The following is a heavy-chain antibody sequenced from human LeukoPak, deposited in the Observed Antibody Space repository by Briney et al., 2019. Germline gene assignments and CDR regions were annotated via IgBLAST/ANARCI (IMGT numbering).Heavy chain of an antibody. Sequence: SETLSLTCAVSGVSISSSNWWSWVRQPPGKGLEWIGEVYHSGSTNYNPSLESRVTISVDKSKNQFSPKLSSVTAADTAVYYCARESVYYYDSSGYYSNWYFDLWGRGTLVTVSS. V-gene: IGHV4-4*02. J-gene: IGHJ2*01. CDR1: GVSISSSNW. D-gene: IGHD3-22*01. CDR2: VYHSGST. CDR3: ARESVYYYDSSGYYSNWYFDL.